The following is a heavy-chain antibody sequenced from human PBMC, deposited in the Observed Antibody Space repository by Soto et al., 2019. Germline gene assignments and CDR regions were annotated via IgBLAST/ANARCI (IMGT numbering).Heavy chain of an antibody. Sequence: GSLRLTFTASGFTLGDYTMSWVRRAPGKGLEWVGFIRSKAYGGTTEYAASVKGRFTISRDDSKSIAYLQMNSLKTEDTAVYYCTRDPLLDFYYYYGMDVWGQGTTVTVSS. J-gene: IGHJ6*02. V-gene: IGHV3-49*04. CDR1: GFTLGDYT. CDR2: IRSKAYGGTT. D-gene: IGHD3-10*01. CDR3: TRDPLLDFYYYYGMDV.